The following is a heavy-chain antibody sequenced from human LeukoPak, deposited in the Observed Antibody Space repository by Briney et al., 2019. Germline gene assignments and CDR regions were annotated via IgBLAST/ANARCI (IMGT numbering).Heavy chain of an antibody. CDR3: AREIQSMAPGH. D-gene: IGHD3-10*01. V-gene: IGHV1-18*01. Sequence: GASVKVSCKASGYSFTSYAIIWSRQAPGQGLEWMGWINSYSGRTNYAQNLQGRVTITTDTSTSTAYMELTSLRSDDTAVYYCAREIQSMAPGHWGQGTLVTVSS. J-gene: IGHJ4*02. CDR2: INSYSGRT. CDR1: GYSFTSYA.